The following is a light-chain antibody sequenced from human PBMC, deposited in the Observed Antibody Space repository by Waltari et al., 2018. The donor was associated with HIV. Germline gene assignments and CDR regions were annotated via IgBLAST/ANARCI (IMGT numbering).Light chain of an antibody. CDR3: SSYSSSDTHVV. CDR2: EVR. J-gene: IGLJ2*01. V-gene: IGLV2-14*01. CDR1: SSDVGGYN. Sequence: QSALTQPASVSGSPGQSITISCTGTSSDVGGYNKAPKFLIYEVRNRPSGVSNRFSGSKSGNTASLTISGLQAEDEAYYYCSSYSSSDTHVVFGGGTKLTVL.